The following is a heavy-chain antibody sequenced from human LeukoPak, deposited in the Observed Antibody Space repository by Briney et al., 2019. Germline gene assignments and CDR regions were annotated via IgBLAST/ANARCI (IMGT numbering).Heavy chain of an antibody. CDR2: IYYTAST. J-gene: IGHJ4*02. CDR1: GGSISSYY. Sequence: SETLSLTCTVSGGSISSYYWSWIRQPPGKGLEYIGYIYYTASTNYNPSLKSRVTISVDTSKNQFSLKLSSVTAADTAVYYCASLHHYDILTGYFDYWGQGTLVTVSS. V-gene: IGHV4-59*12. D-gene: IGHD3-9*01. CDR3: ASLHHYDILTGYFDY.